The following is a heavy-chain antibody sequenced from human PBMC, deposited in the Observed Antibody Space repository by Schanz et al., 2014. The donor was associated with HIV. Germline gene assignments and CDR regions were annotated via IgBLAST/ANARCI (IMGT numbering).Heavy chain of an antibody. CDR1: GFTFDDYA. CDR3: ATRTQGFDS. Sequence: EVQLLESGGGLVQPGGSLRLSCAASGFTFDDYAMHWVRQVPGKGLEWVSGISWNSGSIGYADSVKGRFTISRDNTKNTLYLQMTSLRAEDTAIYYCATRTQGFDSWGQGTLVTVSS. V-gene: IGHV3-9*01. J-gene: IGHJ4*02. CDR2: ISWNSGSI. D-gene: IGHD4-17*01.